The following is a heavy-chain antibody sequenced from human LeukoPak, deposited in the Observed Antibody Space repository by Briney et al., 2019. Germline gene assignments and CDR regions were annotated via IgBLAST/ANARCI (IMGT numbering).Heavy chain of an antibody. Sequence: PGGSLRLSCAASGFTFSSYEMNWVRQAPGKGLEWVSYISSSGSTIYYTDSVKGRFTVSRDNAKNSLYLQMNSLRAEDTAVYYCARGLRQWLLTYYFDYWGQGTLVTVSS. D-gene: IGHD6-19*01. CDR3: ARGLRQWLLTYYFDY. J-gene: IGHJ4*02. CDR2: ISSSGSTI. CDR1: GFTFSSYE. V-gene: IGHV3-48*03.